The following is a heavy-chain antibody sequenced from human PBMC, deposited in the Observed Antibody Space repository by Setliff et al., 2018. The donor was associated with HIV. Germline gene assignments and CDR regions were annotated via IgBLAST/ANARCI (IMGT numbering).Heavy chain of an antibody. J-gene: IGHJ6*02. D-gene: IGHD1-1*01. CDR1: GGIFSSYA. Sequence: SVKVSCKASGGIFSSYAFSWVRQAPGQGLQWMGGIIPIVGTPNYAQKFQGRVTITADDSTSTAYMELTSLRSEDTAVYFCARDQSEERWRQLEDNYYYAMDVWGQGTTVTVSS. CDR3: ARDQSEERWRQLEDNYYYAMDV. CDR2: IIPIVGTP. V-gene: IGHV1-69*13.